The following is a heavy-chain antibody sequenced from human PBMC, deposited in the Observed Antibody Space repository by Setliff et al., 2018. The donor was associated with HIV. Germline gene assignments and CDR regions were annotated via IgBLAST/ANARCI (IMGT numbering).Heavy chain of an antibody. Sequence: GASVKVSCKTSGYTFNDFVIHWVRQAPGQRPEYMGWFYPDTGGTGYSPRFQGRLTFSRDTSATTAHVEVNSLTSEDTAVYYCARAAPGGGNDYFGYWGQGALVTVSS. V-gene: IGHV1-3*01. D-gene: IGHD3-16*01. CDR1: GYTFNDFV. CDR2: FYPDTGGT. CDR3: ARAAPGGGNDYFGY. J-gene: IGHJ4*02.